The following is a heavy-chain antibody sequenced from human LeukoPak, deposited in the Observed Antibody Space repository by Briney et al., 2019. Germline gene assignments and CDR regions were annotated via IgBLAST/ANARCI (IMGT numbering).Heavy chain of an antibody. CDR1: GGSISSGDYY. J-gene: IGHJ4*02. D-gene: IGHD3-22*01. CDR3: ARGQGGYSIYFDY. CDR2: IYYSGST. Sequence: PSQTLSLTCTVSGGSISSGDYYWSWIRQPPGKGLEWIGYIYYSGSTYYNPSLKGRVTISVDTSKNQFSLKLSSVTAADTAVYYCARGQGGYSIYFDYWGQGTLVTVSS. V-gene: IGHV4-30-4*01.